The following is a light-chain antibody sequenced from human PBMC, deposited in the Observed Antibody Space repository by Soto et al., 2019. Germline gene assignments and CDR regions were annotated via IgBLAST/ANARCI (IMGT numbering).Light chain of an antibody. CDR2: WAS. CDR3: QQYYTTPRT. CDR1: QSVLYSSNNKNY. Sequence: DIVMTQSPDSLAVSLGERATINRKSSQSVLYSSNNKNYLAWYQQKPGQPPKLLIYWASTRESGVPDRFSGSGSGTDFTLTISGLQAEDVAVYYCQQYYTTPRTFGQGTKVEIK. J-gene: IGKJ1*01. V-gene: IGKV4-1*01.